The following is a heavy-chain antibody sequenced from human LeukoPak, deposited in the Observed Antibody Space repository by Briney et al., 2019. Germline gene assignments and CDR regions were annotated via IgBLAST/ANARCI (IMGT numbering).Heavy chain of an antibody. CDR1: GGSFSGHY. CDR2: INHSGSA. J-gene: IGHJ4*02. Sequence: SETLSLTCAVYGGSFSGHYWSWIRQSPGKGLEWIGQINHSGSANYNPSLKSRVTISVDTSKNQFSLKLSSVTAADTAVYYCARLWSTYCSGGSCPHQPNYWGQGTLVTVSS. D-gene: IGHD2-15*01. CDR3: ARLWSTYCSGGSCPHQPNY. V-gene: IGHV4-34*01.